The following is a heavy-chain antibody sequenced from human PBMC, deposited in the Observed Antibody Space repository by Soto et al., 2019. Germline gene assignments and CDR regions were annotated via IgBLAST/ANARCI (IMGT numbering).Heavy chain of an antibody. J-gene: IGHJ6*02. D-gene: IGHD5-18*01. CDR3: ARSPVRGYSYGSYYYYGMDV. CDR1: GFSLSTSGMR. V-gene: IGHV2-70*04. CDR2: IDWDDDK. Sequence: SGPTLVNPTQTLTLTCTFSGFSLSTSGMRVSWIRQPPGKALEWLARIDWDDDKFYSTSLKTRLTISKDTSKNQVVLTMTNMDPVDTATYYCARSPVRGYSYGSYYYYGMDVWGQGTTVTVSS.